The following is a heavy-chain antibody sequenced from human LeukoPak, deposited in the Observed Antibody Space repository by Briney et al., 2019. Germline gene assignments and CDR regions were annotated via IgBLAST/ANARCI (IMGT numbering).Heavy chain of an antibody. J-gene: IGHJ4*02. V-gene: IGHV3-30*02. Sequence: GGSLRLSCSASGFTVSSYGMHWVRQAPGKGLEWVAFIRYDGSNKYYADSVKGRFTISRDNSKNTLYLQMNSLKAEDTAVYYCAKEEPGYSSGWYPAFDYWGQGTLVTVSS. CDR3: AKEEPGYSSGWYPAFDY. CDR1: GFTVSSYG. D-gene: IGHD6-19*01. CDR2: IRYDGSNK.